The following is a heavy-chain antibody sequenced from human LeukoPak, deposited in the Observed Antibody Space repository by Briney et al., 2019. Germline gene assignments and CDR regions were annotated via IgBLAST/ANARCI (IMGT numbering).Heavy chain of an antibody. J-gene: IGHJ3*01. D-gene: IGHD3-22*01. Sequence: GESLKISCKGSGYSFTTYWIGWVRQLPGKGLEWMGIIYPGDSDTRYSPSFQGQVTISADKSISTAYLQWSSLKASDTAMYYCARQYYYDSSSYSDAFDLWGQGTMVTVSS. V-gene: IGHV5-51*01. CDR3: ARQYYYDSSSYSDAFDL. CDR1: GYSFTTYW. CDR2: IYPGDSDT.